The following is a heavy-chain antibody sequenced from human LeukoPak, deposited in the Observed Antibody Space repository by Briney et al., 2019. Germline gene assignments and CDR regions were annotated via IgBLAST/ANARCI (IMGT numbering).Heavy chain of an antibody. V-gene: IGHV1-2*02. CDR2: IDPDTGGT. D-gene: IGHD5-12*01. J-gene: IGHJ5*02. Sequence: ASVKVSCKTSGYSFTRFNINWVRQAPGQGLEWMGWIDPDTGGTEYAQKFQGRVTMTRDTSINTAYMELNSLRSDDTALCYCARSRPWLIWFDPWGQGTLVTVSS. CDR1: GYSFTRFN. CDR3: ARSRPWLIWFDP.